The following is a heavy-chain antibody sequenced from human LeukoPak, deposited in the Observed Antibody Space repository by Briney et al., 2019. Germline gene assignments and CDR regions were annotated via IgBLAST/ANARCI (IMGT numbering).Heavy chain of an antibody. D-gene: IGHD4-17*01. Sequence: GGSLRLSCAASGFTFSSYAMSWVRQAPGKGLEWVSAISGSGVSTYYADSVKGRFTISRDNSKNTLYLQMNSLRAEDTAVYYCAIYGDYYFDYWGQGTLVTVSS. CDR1: GFTFSSYA. CDR2: ISGSGVST. J-gene: IGHJ4*02. CDR3: AIYGDYYFDY. V-gene: IGHV3-23*01.